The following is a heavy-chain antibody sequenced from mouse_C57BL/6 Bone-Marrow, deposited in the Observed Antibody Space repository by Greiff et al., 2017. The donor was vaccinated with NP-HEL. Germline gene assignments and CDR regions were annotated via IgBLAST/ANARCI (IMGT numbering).Heavy chain of an antibody. CDR2: ISDGGSYT. J-gene: IGHJ1*03. V-gene: IGHV5-4*01. D-gene: IGHD2-5*01. CDR3: AREGYSNYGYFDV. Sequence: EVKVVESGGGLVKPGGSLKLSCAASGFTFSSYAMSWVRQTPEKRLEWVATISDGGSYTYYPDNVKGRFTISRDNAKNNLYLQKSHLKSEDKAMYYCAREGYSNYGYFDVWGTGTTVTVSS. CDR1: GFTFSSYA.